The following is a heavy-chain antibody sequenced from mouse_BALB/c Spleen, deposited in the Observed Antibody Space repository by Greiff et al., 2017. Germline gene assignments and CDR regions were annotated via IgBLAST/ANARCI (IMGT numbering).Heavy chain of an antibody. CDR3: ASSYYYGSSCFDY. J-gene: IGHJ2*01. CDR2: IDPSDSYT. V-gene: IGHV1-69*02. D-gene: IGHD1-1*01. Sequence: QVQLKQPGAELVKPGASVKLSCKASGYTFTSYWMHWVKQRPGQGLEWIAEIDPSDSYTNYNQKFKGKATLTVDKSSSTAYMQLSSLTSEDSAVYYCASSYYYGSSCFDYWGQGTTLTVSS. CDR1: GYTFTSYW.